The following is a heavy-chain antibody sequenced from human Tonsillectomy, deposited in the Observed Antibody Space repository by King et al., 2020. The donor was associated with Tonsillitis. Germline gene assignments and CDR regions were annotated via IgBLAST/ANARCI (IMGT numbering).Heavy chain of an antibody. CDR2: IYHSGRT. D-gene: IGHD3-22*01. J-gene: IGHJ5*02. V-gene: IGHV4-31*03. Sequence: VQLQESGPGLVKPSQTLSLTCTVSGGSISSGGYYWSWIRQHPGKGLEWIGNIYHSGRTYYNSSLKSRLAISVDTSKNQFSLKLSSVTAADTAVYYCAGDMGGYQRGPYCDRWGQGTLVTVSS. CDR3: AGDMGGYQRGPYCDR. CDR1: GGSISSGGYY.